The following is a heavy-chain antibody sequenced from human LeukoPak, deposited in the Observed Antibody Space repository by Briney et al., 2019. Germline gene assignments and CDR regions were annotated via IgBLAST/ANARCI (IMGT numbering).Heavy chain of an antibody. CDR1: GGSISSYY. CDR3: AISSPPRVVQLVPDSDPNDAFDI. D-gene: IGHD6-6*01. V-gene: IGHV4-59*08. J-gene: IGHJ3*02. Sequence: PSETLSLTCTVSGGSISSYYWSWIRQPPGKGLEWIGYIYYSGSTNYNPSLKSRVTISVDTSKNQFSLKLSSVTAADTAVYYCAISSPPRVVQLVPDSDPNDAFDIWGQGTMVTVSS. CDR2: IYYSGST.